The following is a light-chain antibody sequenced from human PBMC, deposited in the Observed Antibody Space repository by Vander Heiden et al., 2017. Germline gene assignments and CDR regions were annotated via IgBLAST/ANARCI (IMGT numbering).Light chain of an antibody. CDR3: MQALQTRVT. CDR1: QSLLHSNGYNY. V-gene: IGKV2-28*01. J-gene: IGKJ5*01. Sequence: DIVMTQSPLSLPVTPGEPASISCRSSQSLLHSNGYNYLDWYLQKPGQSPQLLIYLGSNRASGVPDRFSGSGSGTDFTLKISRVEAEDVGLYYCMQALQTRVTFGQGTRLEIK. CDR2: LGS.